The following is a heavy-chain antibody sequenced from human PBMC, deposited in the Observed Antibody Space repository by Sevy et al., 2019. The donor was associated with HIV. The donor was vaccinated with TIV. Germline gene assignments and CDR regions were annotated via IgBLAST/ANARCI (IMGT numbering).Heavy chain of an antibody. CDR2: IRRKANIYAT. D-gene: IGHD4-17*01. CDR1: GFTFSGST. CDR3: TRPMTTVNGDYFDY. J-gene: IGHJ4*02. V-gene: IGHV3-73*01. Sequence: GGSLRLSCAASGFTFSGSTMHWVRQASGKGLEWVGRIRRKANIYATAYAASVKGRFTISRDDSKNTAYLKMNSLKTEDTAVYYCTRPMTTVNGDYFDYWGQGTLVTVSS.